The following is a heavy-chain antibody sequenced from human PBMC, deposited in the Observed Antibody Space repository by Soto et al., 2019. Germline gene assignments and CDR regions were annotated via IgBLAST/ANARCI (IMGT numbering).Heavy chain of an antibody. CDR1: GFMFSDYW. D-gene: IGHD5-18*01. J-gene: IGHJ4*02. CDR3: ARNTGWETFDY. Sequence: EVQQVESGGGLVQPGGSLRLSCAASGFMFSDYWMNWVRQAPGKGLEWVASTNINGSETWHMDSVKGRFTISRDNAKNSLYIQMHSLTAVDMAVTYCARNTGWETFDYWGQGTLVTVSP. V-gene: IGHV3-7*01. CDR2: TNINGSET.